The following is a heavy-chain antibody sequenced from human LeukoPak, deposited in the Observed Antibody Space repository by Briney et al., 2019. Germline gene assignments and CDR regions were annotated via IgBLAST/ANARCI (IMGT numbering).Heavy chain of an antibody. V-gene: IGHV3-23*01. CDR3: AKDSPRNYGDFDY. CDR2: ISGSGGTT. J-gene: IGHJ4*02. Sequence: GGSLRLSCAASGFTFDDYGMSWVRQAPGKGLEWVSAISGSGGTTYYADSVKGRFTISRDNSKNTLYLQMNSLRAEDTAVYYCAKDSPRNYGDFDYWGQGTLVTVSS. CDR1: GFTFDDYG. D-gene: IGHD4-17*01.